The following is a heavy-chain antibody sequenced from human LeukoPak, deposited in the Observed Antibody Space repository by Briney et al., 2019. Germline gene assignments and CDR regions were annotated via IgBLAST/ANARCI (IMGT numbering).Heavy chain of an antibody. CDR3: ARGADSGYSSDN. V-gene: IGHV3-74*01. CDR2: INSDGRST. J-gene: IGHJ4*02. Sequence: GGSLRLSCAASGFTFSNYWMHWVRQAPGKGLVRVSRINSDGRSTNYADSVKGRFTISRDNAKNTLYLQVNSLRAEDTAVYYCARGADSGYSSDNWGQGTLVSVSS. CDR1: GFTFSNYW. D-gene: IGHD3-9*01.